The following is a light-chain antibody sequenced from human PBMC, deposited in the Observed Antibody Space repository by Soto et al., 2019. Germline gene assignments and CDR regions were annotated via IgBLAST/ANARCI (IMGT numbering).Light chain of an antibody. CDR1: QSVSSN. V-gene: IGKV3-15*01. CDR3: QQYNNWPPRT. Sequence: EIVMTQSPATLSVSPGDRVTLSCRASQSVSSNLAWYQQKPGQAPRLLIYGASTRATGIPARFSGSGSGTEFTLTISSLQSEDFAVYYCQQYNNWPPRTFGPGTKVDIK. CDR2: GAS. J-gene: IGKJ3*01.